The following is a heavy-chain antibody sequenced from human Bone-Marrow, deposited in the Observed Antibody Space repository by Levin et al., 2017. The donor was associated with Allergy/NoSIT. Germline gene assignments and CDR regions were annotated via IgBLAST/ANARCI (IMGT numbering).Heavy chain of an antibody. Sequence: GGSLRLSCAASGFTFSSYGMHWVRQAPGKGLEWVAVIWYDGSNKYYADSVKGRFTISRDNSKNTLYLQMNSLRAEDTAVYYCARDRVVVTATTLYYDYGMDVWGQGTTVTVSS. J-gene: IGHJ6*02. V-gene: IGHV3-33*01. CDR2: IWYDGSNK. D-gene: IGHD2-21*02. CDR3: ARDRVVVTATTLYYDYGMDV. CDR1: GFTFSSYG.